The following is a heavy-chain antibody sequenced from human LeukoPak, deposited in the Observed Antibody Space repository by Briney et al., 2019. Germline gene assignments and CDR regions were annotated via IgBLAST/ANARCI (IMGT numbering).Heavy chain of an antibody. Sequence: ASVKVSCKASGYTFTSYDINWVRQATGQGLEWMGWMNPNSGNTGYAQKFQGRVTMTRNTSISTAYMELRSLRSDDTAVYYCARVGLLLWFGDLGDYYFDYWGQGTLVTVSS. CDR1: GYTFTSYD. CDR2: MNPNSGNT. V-gene: IGHV1-8*01. CDR3: ARVGLLLWFGDLGDYYFDY. D-gene: IGHD3-10*01. J-gene: IGHJ4*02.